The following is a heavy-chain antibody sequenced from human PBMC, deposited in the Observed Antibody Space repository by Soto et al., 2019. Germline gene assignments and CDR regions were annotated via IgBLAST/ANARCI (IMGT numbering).Heavy chain of an antibody. CDR3: AREGYYSGSGTYSPPRYYGMDV. J-gene: IGHJ6*02. Sequence: QVQLVQSGAEVRKPGASVKVSCKASGYTFSNFGLSWVRQAPGQGLEWMGWISDYNGNTHYAQKFQGRLIMTTDTVTRTAYVELRSLTSDDTAVYFCAREGYYSGSGTYSPPRYYGMDVWGPGTTVTVSS. CDR2: ISDYNGNT. D-gene: IGHD3-10*01. CDR1: GYTFSNFG. V-gene: IGHV1-18*01.